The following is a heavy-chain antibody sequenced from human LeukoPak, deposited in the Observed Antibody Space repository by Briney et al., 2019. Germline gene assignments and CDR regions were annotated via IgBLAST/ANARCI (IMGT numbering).Heavy chain of an antibody. Sequence: GGSLRLSCAASGFTFSSYEMNWVRQAPGKGLEWVSYISSSGSTIYYADSVKGRFTISRDNAKNSLYLQMNSLRAEDTAVYYCARSGIDTWIQLWMPHSYYYYMDVWGKGTTVTVSS. V-gene: IGHV3-48*03. CDR3: ARSGIDTWIQLWMPHSYYYYMDV. CDR2: ISSSGSTI. CDR1: GFTFSSYE. J-gene: IGHJ6*03. D-gene: IGHD5-18*01.